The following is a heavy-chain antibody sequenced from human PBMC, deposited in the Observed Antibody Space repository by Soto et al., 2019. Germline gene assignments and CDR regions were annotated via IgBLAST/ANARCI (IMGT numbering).Heavy chain of an antibody. CDR3: VRGTGVMTAFAYFDY. V-gene: IGHV3-48*02. Sequence: EVQLVESGGGLVQPGGSLRLPCAASGFTFKTFVMNWVRQAPGKGLEWVSYISGSSNTINFADSVRGRFTISRDNAKNSMYLQMNSLRDEDTALYYCVRGTGVMTAFAYFDYWGQGTLVTVSS. J-gene: IGHJ4*02. CDR1: GFTFKTFV. D-gene: IGHD2-21*02. CDR2: ISGSSNTI.